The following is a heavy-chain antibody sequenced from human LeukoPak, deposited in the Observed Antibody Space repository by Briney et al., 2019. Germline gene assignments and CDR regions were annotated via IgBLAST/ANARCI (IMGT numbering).Heavy chain of an antibody. J-gene: IGHJ4*02. CDR1: GYSFTTYW. Sequence: GESLKISCKGSGYSFTTYWIGWVRQKPGKGLEWMGIIYPGDSDTRYSPSFQGQVAISADKSLNTAYLHWSSLKASDTAMYYCARRYSGYEYFEYWGQGTLVTVSS. CDR3: ARRYSGYEYFEY. CDR2: IYPGDSDT. V-gene: IGHV5-51*01. D-gene: IGHD5-12*01.